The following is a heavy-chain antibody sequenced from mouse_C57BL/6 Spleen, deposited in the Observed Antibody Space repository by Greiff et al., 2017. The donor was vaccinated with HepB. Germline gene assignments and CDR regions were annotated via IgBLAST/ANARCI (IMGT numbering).Heavy chain of an antibody. CDR2: IYPGDGDT. CDR3: AREGGPAWFAY. Sequence: QVQLQQSGAELVKPGASVKISCKASGYAFSSYWMNWVKQRPGKGLEWIGQIYPGDGDTNYNGKFKGKATMTADKSSSTAYMQLSSLTSEDAAVDFCAREGGPAWFAYWGQGTLVTVSA. CDR1: GYAFSSYW. J-gene: IGHJ3*01. V-gene: IGHV1-80*01.